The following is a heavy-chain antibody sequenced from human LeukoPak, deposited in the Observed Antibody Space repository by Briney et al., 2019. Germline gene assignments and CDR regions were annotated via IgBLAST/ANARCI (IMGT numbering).Heavy chain of an antibody. Sequence: PSETLSLTCTVSGGSISSSSYYWGWIRQPPVKGLEWIGSIYYSGSTYYNPSLKSRVTISVDTSKNQFSLKLSSVTAADTGVYYCARDPLLWFGESPRDNWFDPWGQGTLVTVSS. J-gene: IGHJ5*02. CDR3: ARDPLLWFGESPRDNWFDP. D-gene: IGHD3-10*01. CDR2: IYYSGST. CDR1: GGSISSSSYY. V-gene: IGHV4-39*07.